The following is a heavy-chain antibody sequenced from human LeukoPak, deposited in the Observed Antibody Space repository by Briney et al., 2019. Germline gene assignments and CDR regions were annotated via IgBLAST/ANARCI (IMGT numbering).Heavy chain of an antibody. J-gene: IGHJ5*02. V-gene: IGHV4-59*12. Sequence: SETLSLTCSVSGGFISNYYWSWIRQPPGKGLEWIGYMYYTGSTNYNPSLKSRVTISVDTSKNQFSLKLSSVTAADTALYFCARTHFDSLGWFDPWGQGIQVIVSS. D-gene: IGHD3-9*01. CDR3: ARTHFDSLGWFDP. CDR2: MYYTGST. CDR1: GGFISNYY.